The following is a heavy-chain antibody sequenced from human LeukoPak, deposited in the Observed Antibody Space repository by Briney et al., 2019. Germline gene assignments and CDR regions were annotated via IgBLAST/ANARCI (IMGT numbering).Heavy chain of an antibody. CDR2: ISGSGGST. CDR1: GFTFSYYA. Sequence: WGSLRLSCAVSGFTFSYYAMSWVRQAPGKGLEWVSTISGSGGSTYYEDSVKGRFTISRDNSKNTLNLQLNSLSAEDTAVYYCARETGTPVPSIFAYCGQGTLVTVSS. D-gene: IGHD1-1*01. V-gene: IGHV3-23*01. CDR3: ARETGTPVPSIFAY. J-gene: IGHJ4*02.